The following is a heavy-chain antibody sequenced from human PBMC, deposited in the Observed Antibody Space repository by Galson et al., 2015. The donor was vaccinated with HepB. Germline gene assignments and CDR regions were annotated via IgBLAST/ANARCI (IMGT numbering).Heavy chain of an antibody. V-gene: IGHV3-48*04. D-gene: IGHD3-9*01. J-gene: IGHJ6*02. CDR2: ISSSSSTI. CDR3: ARDTVFDWPAPIYYYGMDV. Sequence: SPRLSCAASGFNYSSYSMNWVRQAPGKGLEWVSYISSSSSTIYYAVSVKGRFTISRDNAKNSLYLQMNSLRAEDTAVYYCARDTVFDWPAPIYYYGMDVWGQGTTVTVSS. CDR1: GFNYSSYS.